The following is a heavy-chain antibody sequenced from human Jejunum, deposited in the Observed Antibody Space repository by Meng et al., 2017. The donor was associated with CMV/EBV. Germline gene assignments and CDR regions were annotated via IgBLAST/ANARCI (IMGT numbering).Heavy chain of an antibody. J-gene: IGHJ4*02. CDR3: ARVLWFGDYSLSY. Sequence: VQLLPSRGEVKKPGTSAKVSSKASGYTFSDYNTRWVRQAPGHGLEWMGWIFPNTGGTNYAQQFQGRVTMTSDTSITTAYMELSGLTSDDTAVYYCARVLWFGDYSLSYWGQGTLVTVSS. V-gene: IGHV1-2*02. CDR1: GYTFSDYN. CDR2: IFPNTGGT. D-gene: IGHD3-10*01.